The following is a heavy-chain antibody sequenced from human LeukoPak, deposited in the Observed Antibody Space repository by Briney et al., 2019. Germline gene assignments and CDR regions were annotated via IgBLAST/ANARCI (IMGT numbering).Heavy chain of an antibody. CDR1: GFTFSDYY. J-gene: IGHJ4*02. CDR2: IRYDGSNK. Sequence: PGGSLRLSCAASGFTFSDYYMSWIRQAPGKGLEWVAFIRYDGSNKYYADSVKGRFTISRDNSKNTLYLQMNSLRAEDTAVYYCAKDDIVVVPAAIREFDYWGQGTLVTVSS. CDR3: AKDDIVVVPAAIREFDY. D-gene: IGHD2-2*02. V-gene: IGHV3-30*02.